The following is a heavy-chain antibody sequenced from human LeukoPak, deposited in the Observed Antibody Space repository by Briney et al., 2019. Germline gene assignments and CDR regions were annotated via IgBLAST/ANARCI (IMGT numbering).Heavy chain of an antibody. CDR2: ITTSDGNT. D-gene: IGHD7-27*01. CDR1: GFTFSSYY. Sequence: GGSLRLSCAASGFTFSSYYMNWVRQAPGKGLEWVSTITTSDGNTYYADSVKGRFTVSRDNSKNTLFLQMNSLRAEDTAVYYCAKDGGLWVSAHWGDSWGRGTLVTVSS. J-gene: IGHJ4*02. CDR3: AKDGGLWVSAHWGDS. V-gene: IGHV3-23*01.